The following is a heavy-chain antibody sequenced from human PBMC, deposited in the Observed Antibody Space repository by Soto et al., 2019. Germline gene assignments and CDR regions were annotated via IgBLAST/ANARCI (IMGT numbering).Heavy chain of an antibody. CDR3: AREARSSSLYYSYSSGQHNWFDP. CDR2: INPNSGGT. Sequence: QVQLVQSGAEVKMPGASVKVSCKASEYTFTDYYLHWVRQAPGQGLEWMGWINPNSGGTNYALRFPGRLTMTMDTSISTAYMELSRLRSDDTAVYYCAREARSSSLYYSYSSGQHNWFDPWGQGTLVTVSS. CDR1: EYTFTDYY. J-gene: IGHJ5*02. V-gene: IGHV1-2*02. D-gene: IGHD3-22*01.